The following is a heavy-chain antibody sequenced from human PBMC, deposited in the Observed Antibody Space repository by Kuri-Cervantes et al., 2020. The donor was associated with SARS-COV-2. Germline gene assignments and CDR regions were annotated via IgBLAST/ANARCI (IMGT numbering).Heavy chain of an antibody. CDR3: AKDGVGATMYYFDY. J-gene: IGHJ4*02. V-gene: IGHV3-33*06. CDR1: GFTFSSYG. D-gene: IGHD1-26*01. Sequence: GSLKISCAASGFTFSSYGMHWVRQAPGKGLEWVAVIWYDGSNKYYADSVKGRFTISRDNSKNTLYLQMNSLRAEDTAVYYCAKDGVGATMYYFDYWGQGTLVTVSS. CDR2: IWYDGSNK.